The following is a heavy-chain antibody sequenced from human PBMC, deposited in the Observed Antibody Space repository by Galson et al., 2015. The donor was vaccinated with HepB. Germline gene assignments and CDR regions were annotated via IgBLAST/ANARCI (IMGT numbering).Heavy chain of an antibody. Sequence: SVKVSCKASGYTFTSYYMHWVRQAPGQGLEWMGIINPSGGSTSYAQKFQGGVTMTRDTSTSTVYMELSSLRSEDTAVYYCARDLGELGHAFDIWGQGTMVTVSS. CDR3: ARDLGELGHAFDI. CDR2: INPSGGST. V-gene: IGHV1-46*01. D-gene: IGHD6-13*01. CDR1: GYTFTSYY. J-gene: IGHJ3*02.